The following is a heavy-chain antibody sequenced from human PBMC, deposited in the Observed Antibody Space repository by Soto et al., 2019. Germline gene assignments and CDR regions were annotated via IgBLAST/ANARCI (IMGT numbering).Heavy chain of an antibody. J-gene: IGHJ4*02. CDR2: IDKEGVGT. D-gene: IGHD3-10*01. CDR1: GFIFDNYA. Sequence: GGSLRLSCAASGFIFDNYAMNWVRQAPGKGLEWVSTIDKEGVGTHYADSVKGRFTISRDNSRKTLYLQMNSLRADDTAIYYCAKDPSTLSPDAWGRGTRVTVSS. V-gene: IGHV3-23*01. CDR3: AKDPSTLSPDA.